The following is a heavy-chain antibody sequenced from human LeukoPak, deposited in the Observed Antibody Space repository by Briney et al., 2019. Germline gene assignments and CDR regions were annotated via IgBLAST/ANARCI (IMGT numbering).Heavy chain of an antibody. CDR2: ISSSGSTI. D-gene: IGHD3-10*02. V-gene: IGHV3-48*03. CDR1: GFSFRSYE. J-gene: IGHJ6*04. CDR3: AELGITMIGGV. Sequence: GALRLSCAASGFSFRSYEMIWLRQAPGKEVAGVSYISSSGSTIYYADSVKGRFTISRDNAKNSLYLQMNSLRAEDTAVYYCAELGITMIGGVWGKGTTVTISS.